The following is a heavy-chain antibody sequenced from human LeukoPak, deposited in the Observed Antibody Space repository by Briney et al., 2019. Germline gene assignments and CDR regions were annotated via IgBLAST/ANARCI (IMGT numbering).Heavy chain of an antibody. V-gene: IGHV3-30*02. CDR1: GFTFSDYA. Sequence: GSLRLSCAASGFTFSDYAMSWVRQAPGKGLEWVAFIQYDGSEIYYADSLKGRFTISRDNSKNTLYLQMNSLRAEDTAVFYCARESGAAKIGQMLNYWGQGTLVTVSS. D-gene: IGHD3-10*02. CDR2: IQYDGSEI. CDR3: ARESGAAKIGQMLNY. J-gene: IGHJ4*02.